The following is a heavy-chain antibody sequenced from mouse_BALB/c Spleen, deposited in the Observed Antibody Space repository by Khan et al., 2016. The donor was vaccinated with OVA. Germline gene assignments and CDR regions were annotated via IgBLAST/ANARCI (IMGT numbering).Heavy chain of an antibody. V-gene: IGHV1-7*01. CDR2: INPSTGYT. J-gene: IGHJ2*01. Sequence: QVQLQQSGAELAKPGASVKMSCKASGYTFINYWILWVKQRPGQGLEWIGYINPSTGYTEYNQNFKDKATLTAAKSSSKDYMQLSSMTSEDSAGYYCARRGLRWDFDYWGQGTTLTVSS. CDR1: GYTFINYW. CDR3: ARRGLRWDFDY. D-gene: IGHD1-1*01.